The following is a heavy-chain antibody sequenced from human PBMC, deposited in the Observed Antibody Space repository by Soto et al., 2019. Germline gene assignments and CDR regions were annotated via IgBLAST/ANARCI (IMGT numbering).Heavy chain of an antibody. J-gene: IGHJ4*02. Sequence: GGSLRLSCAASGFVFSNYAMTWVRQAPGKGLEWVSDISDSGSATHYSDSVKGRFTISRDDSKNTLYLQMDRLRAEEADVYYCAKGRTLFDFWGQGTLVTVSS. V-gene: IGHV3-23*01. CDR1: GFVFSNYA. D-gene: IGHD3-16*01. CDR2: ISDSGSAT. CDR3: AKGRTLFDF.